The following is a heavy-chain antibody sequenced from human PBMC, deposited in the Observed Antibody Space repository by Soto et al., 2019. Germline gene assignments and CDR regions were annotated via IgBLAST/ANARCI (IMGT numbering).Heavy chain of an antibody. D-gene: IGHD6-13*01. V-gene: IGHV1-46*03. Sequence: ASVKVSCKASGYTFTSYYMHWVRQAPGQGLEWMGIINPSGGSTSYAQKFQGRVTMTRDTSTSTVYMELSSLRSEDTAVYYCAKAAAGRYIDVWGKGTTVTVSS. CDR3: AKAAAGRYIDV. J-gene: IGHJ6*03. CDR1: GYTFTSYY. CDR2: INPSGGST.